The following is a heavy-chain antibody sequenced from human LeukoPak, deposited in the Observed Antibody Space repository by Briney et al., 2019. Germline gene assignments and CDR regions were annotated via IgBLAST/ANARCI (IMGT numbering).Heavy chain of an antibody. Sequence: GGSLRLSCAASGFNFSSYWMSWVRQAPGKGLEWVANIKQDGSEKYYVDSVKGRFTIPRDNAKNSLYLQMNSLRAEDTAVYYCASLKAWSSTNSDAFDIWGQGTMVTVSS. J-gene: IGHJ3*02. V-gene: IGHV3-7*01. CDR1: GFNFSSYW. D-gene: IGHD2-2*01. CDR3: ASLKAWSSTNSDAFDI. CDR2: IKQDGSEK.